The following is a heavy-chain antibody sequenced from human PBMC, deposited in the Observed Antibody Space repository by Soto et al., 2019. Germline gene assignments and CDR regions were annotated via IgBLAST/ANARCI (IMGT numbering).Heavy chain of an antibody. Sequence: SGPLSLTGTVSGGSIISGHYYWIWILQPPGKGLEWIGYIYYIGSTYYNPSLKSRVTISVDTSKNQFSLKLSSVTAADTAVYYCARAISMVRGVIIYYFDYWGQGTLVTVSS. CDR2: IYYIGST. CDR3: ARAISMVRGVIIYYFDY. V-gene: IGHV4-30-4*01. CDR1: GGSIISGHYY. D-gene: IGHD3-10*01. J-gene: IGHJ4*02.